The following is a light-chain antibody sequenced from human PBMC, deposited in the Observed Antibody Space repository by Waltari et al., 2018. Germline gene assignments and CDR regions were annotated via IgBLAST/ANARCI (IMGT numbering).Light chain of an antibody. J-gene: IGKJ2*01. CDR1: ETVSTN. CDR2: AAS. V-gene: IGKV3-15*01. CDR3: QQYNNWPPGT. Sequence: EKVMTQSLATLSVSPGERATLSCRTSETVSTNLAWYQHNSCQAPRLLIYAASTRATGIPARFSGSGSGTEFTLTISSLQSEDFAVYYCQQYNNWPPGTFGQGTKLEI.